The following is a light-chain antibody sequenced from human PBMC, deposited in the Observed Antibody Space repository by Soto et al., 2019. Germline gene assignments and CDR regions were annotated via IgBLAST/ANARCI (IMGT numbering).Light chain of an antibody. CDR2: GAS. V-gene: IGKV3-15*01. CDR3: QQYNNWPT. J-gene: IGKJ3*01. Sequence: EIVMTQSPATLSVSPGERATLSCRASQSVSSNLAWYQQKPGQAPRLLIYGASTRATGIPARFSGSGSGTEFTLTISSLQSEDFTVSSCQQYNNWPTFGPGTKVDIK. CDR1: QSVSSN.